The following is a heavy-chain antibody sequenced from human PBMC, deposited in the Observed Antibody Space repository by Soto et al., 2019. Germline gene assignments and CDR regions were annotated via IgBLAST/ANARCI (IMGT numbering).Heavy chain of an antibody. V-gene: IGHV4-30-4*01. CDR3: ARRYCSSTRCYSHFDY. J-gene: IGHJ4*02. CDR1: VGSSISGDYY. Sequence: PSETLSLTCTVSVGSSISGDYYWRWILQPPGKGLEWIGYIYYSGTTYYNPSLKSRVTISIDTSKNQFSLKLGSVTAADTAVYYCARRYCSSTRCYSHFDYWGQGTLVTVSS. CDR2: IYYSGTT. D-gene: IGHD2-2*01.